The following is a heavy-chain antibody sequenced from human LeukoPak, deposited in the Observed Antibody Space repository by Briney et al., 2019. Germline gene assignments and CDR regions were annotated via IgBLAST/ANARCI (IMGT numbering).Heavy chain of an antibody. V-gene: IGHV4-38-2*02. J-gene: IGHJ6*03. CDR1: DYSISNGYF. Sequence: SETLSLTCSVSDYSISNGYFWGWIRQPPGKGLEWIGSLYHSGSTYYNPSLKSRVTISVDTSKNQFSLRLRSVTAADTAVYYCTRDETYTSDWQSNHYFYYMDAWGKGTTVTVSS. D-gene: IGHD6-19*01. CDR3: TRDETYTSDWQSNHYFYYMDA. CDR2: LYHSGST.